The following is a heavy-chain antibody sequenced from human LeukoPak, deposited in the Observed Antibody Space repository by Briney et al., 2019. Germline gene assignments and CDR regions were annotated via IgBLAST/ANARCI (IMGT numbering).Heavy chain of an antibody. D-gene: IGHD2-15*01. J-gene: IGHJ4*02. V-gene: IGHV3-23*01. CDR1: GFTFSASA. Sequence: PGGSLRLSCAASGFTFSASAMSWVRQAPGKGLEWVSTLSSGGGITFYADSVRGRFTISRDNSKNTLYLQMNSLKDEDTAVYYCAKGGLMTVVDYWGQGTLVIVSS. CDR2: LSSGGGIT. CDR3: AKGGLMTVVDY.